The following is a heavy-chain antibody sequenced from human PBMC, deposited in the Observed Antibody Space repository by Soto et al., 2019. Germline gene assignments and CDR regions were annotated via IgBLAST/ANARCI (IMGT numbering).Heavy chain of an antibody. Sequence: GGSLRLSCAASGFTFSSYAMHWVRQAPGKGLEWVAVISYDGSNKYYADSVKGRFTISRDNSKNTLYLQMNSLRAEDTAVYYCAREDYGGKSPDAFDIWGQGTMVTVSS. D-gene: IGHD4-17*01. CDR2: ISYDGSNK. V-gene: IGHV3-30-3*01. J-gene: IGHJ3*02. CDR3: AREDYGGKSPDAFDI. CDR1: GFTFSSYA.